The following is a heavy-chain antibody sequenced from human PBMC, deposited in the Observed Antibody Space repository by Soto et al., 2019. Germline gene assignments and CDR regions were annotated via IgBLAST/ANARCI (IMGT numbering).Heavy chain of an antibody. V-gene: IGHV3-33*01. CDR3: ARSRDRSYPSYS. J-gene: IGHJ4*02. D-gene: IGHD2-21*01. Sequence: PGGSLRLSCAASGFSLSGFGMHWVRQAPGKGLEWVAVTLFNGRDEYYADSVKGRFTISRDNSNNMVYLQMNSLTAEDTAVYFCARSRDRSYPSYSWGPGALVTVSS. CDR2: TLFNGRDE. CDR1: GFSLSGFG.